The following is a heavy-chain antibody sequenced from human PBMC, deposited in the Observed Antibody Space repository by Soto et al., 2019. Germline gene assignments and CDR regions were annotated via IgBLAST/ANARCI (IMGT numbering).Heavy chain of an antibody. D-gene: IGHD3-10*01. CDR1: GFTFSSYS. V-gene: IGHV3-21*01. Sequence: EVQLVESGGGLVKPGGSLRLSCAASGFTFSSYSMNWVRQAPGKGLEWVSSISSSSSYIYYADSVKGRFTISRDNAKNSLYLQMNSLRAEDTSVYYCARDQHSYGSGSYYAGYGMDVWGQGTTVTVSS. CDR3: ARDQHSYGSGSYYAGYGMDV. J-gene: IGHJ6*02. CDR2: ISSSSSYI.